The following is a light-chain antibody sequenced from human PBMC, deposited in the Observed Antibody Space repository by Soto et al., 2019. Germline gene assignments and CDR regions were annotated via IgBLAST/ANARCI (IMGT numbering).Light chain of an antibody. CDR2: AAS. V-gene: IGKV1-27*01. CDR3: QKYNSAPLT. J-gene: IGKJ4*01. CDR1: KGISNY. Sequence: DIQMTQSPSYMSASVGARVTITCRASKGISNYLAWYQQKPGKVPKLLIYAASTLQSGVPSRFSGSGSGTDFTLTISSLQPEDVATYYCQKYNSAPLTFGGGTKVEIK.